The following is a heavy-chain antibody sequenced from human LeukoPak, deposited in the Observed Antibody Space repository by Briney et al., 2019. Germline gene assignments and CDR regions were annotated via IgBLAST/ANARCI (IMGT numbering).Heavy chain of an antibody. Sequence: PGGSLRLSCAASGFTFSDYYMSWIRQPPGKGLEWIGSIYYSGSTYYNPSLKSRVTISVDTSKNQFSLKLSSVTAADTAVYYCARHPRKYCSGGSCYSFQSDYWGQGTLVTVSS. CDR1: GFTFSDYY. J-gene: IGHJ4*02. D-gene: IGHD2-15*01. CDR2: IYYSGST. CDR3: ARHPRKYCSGGSCYSFQSDY. V-gene: IGHV4-39*01.